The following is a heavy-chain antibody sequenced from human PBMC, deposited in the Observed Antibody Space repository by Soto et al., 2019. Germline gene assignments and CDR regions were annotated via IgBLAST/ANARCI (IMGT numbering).Heavy chain of an antibody. D-gene: IGHD2-2*02. Sequence: SETLSLTCTVSSGSLSSYYWSWIRQPAGKGLEWIGRIYPSGSTNYNPSLKSRVTMSVDTSKNQFSLKLSSVTAADTAVYYCARAGVHCSSTSCYTWFDYWGQVTLLPVSS. J-gene: IGHJ5*01. CDR2: IYPSGST. V-gene: IGHV4-4*07. CDR1: SGSLSSYY. CDR3: ARAGVHCSSTSCYTWFDY.